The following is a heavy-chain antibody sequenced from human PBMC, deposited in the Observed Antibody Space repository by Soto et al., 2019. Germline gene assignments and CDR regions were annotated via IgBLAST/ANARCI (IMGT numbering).Heavy chain of an antibody. Sequence: QVQLVESGGGVVQPGRSLRLSCAASGFTFSSYGMHWVRQAPGKGLEWVAVISYDGSNKYYADSVKGRFTISRDNSKTTMYLQMNSMRAEDTVVYYYEKDRVERDCSSWSYFDYWGQGTLVTVSS. V-gene: IGHV3-30*18. J-gene: IGHJ4*02. CDR3: EKDRVERDCSSWSYFDY. CDR1: GFTFSSYG. CDR2: ISYDGSNK. D-gene: IGHD6-13*01.